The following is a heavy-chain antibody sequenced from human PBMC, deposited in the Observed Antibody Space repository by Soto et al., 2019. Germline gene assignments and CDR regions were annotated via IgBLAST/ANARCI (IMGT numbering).Heavy chain of an antibody. Sequence: EVPLLESGGGLVQPGGSLRLSCAASGFTFSSYAMRWVRQAPVKGLEWVSDISGSGDSRYYADSVKGRFTISRDNSKNTLYLQMTSLRAEDTAVYYCARRGSGSDFDYWGQGTLVTVSS. D-gene: IGHD1-26*01. J-gene: IGHJ4*02. CDR2: ISGSGDSR. V-gene: IGHV3-23*01. CDR1: GFTFSSYA. CDR3: ARRGSGSDFDY.